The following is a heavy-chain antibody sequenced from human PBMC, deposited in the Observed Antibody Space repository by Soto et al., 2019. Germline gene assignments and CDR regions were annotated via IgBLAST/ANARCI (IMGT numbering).Heavy chain of an antibody. D-gene: IGHD6-19*01. J-gene: IGHJ4*02. V-gene: IGHV3-7*01. Sequence: GGALRLSYTASGFILRSYWMNWVRQAPGKGLEWVASINQDGREKYYVDSVKGRFTISRDNAKNSLYLQVNSLRGEDTAVYYCARDGEEAGLYFDYWGQGTLVTVSS. CDR1: GFILRSYW. CDR3: ARDGEEAGLYFDY. CDR2: INQDGREK.